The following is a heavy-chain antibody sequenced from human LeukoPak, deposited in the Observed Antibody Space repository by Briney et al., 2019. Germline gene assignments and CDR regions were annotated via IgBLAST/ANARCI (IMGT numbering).Heavy chain of an antibody. V-gene: IGHV3-23*01. CDR2: ISDSGGST. CDR1: GFTFSNNA. Sequence: PGGSLRLSCAASGFTFSNNAMSWVRQTPGKGLEWVSGISDSGGSTFYADSMKGRFTISRDNSKNTLNLQMNSLRAEDTAVYYCAKGPWDWGQGTLVTVSS. J-gene: IGHJ4*02. CDR3: AKGPWD. D-gene: IGHD1-26*01.